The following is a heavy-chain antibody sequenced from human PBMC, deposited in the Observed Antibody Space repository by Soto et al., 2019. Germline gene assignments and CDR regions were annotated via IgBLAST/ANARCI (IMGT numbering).Heavy chain of an antibody. D-gene: IGHD5-12*01. V-gene: IGHV4-59*01. J-gene: IGHJ5*02. CDR3: AIHSTGYEDS. Sequence: SETLSLTCTVSGGSISSYYWSWIRQPPGKGLEWIGYIYYSGSTNYNPSLKSRVTISVDTSKNQFSLKLSSVTAADTAMYFCAIHSTGYEDSWGQGTLVTVSS. CDR2: IYYSGST. CDR1: GGSISSYY.